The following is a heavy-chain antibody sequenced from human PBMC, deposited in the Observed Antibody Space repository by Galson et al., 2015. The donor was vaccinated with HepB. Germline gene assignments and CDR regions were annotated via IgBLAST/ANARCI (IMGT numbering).Heavy chain of an antibody. J-gene: IGHJ4*02. CDR1: GFTLSIYA. Sequence: SLRLSCAASGFTLSIYAMQWVRQAPGKGLEWVALISYDGSDKYHADSVKGRFTISRDNSKNTLYLQMNSLRAEDTAVYYCARVPTSTSCCSLPDYWGQGTLVTVSS. CDR3: ARVPTSTSCCSLPDY. V-gene: IGHV3-30-3*01. D-gene: IGHD2-2*01. CDR2: ISYDGSDK.